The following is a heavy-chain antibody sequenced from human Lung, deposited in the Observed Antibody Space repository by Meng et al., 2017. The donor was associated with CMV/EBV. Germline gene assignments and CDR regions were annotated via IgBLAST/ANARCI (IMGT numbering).Heavy chain of an antibody. V-gene: IGHV2-5*01. D-gene: IGHD3-3*01. CDR1: GLSLSNDGVG. Sequence: TFSGLSLSNDGVGVGWIRQPPGKALEWVALIYWNDDKRYRPSLRNRLTVTKDTSKNQVVLTMTNMDPVNTATYYCAHRIFWSGYYDYWGQGILVTVSS. CDR3: AHRIFWSGYYDY. J-gene: IGHJ4*02. CDR2: IYWNDDK.